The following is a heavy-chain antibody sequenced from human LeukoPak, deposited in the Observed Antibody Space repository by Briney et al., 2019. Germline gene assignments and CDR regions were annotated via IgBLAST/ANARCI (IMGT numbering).Heavy chain of an antibody. V-gene: IGHV3-30-3*01. J-gene: IGHJ4*02. D-gene: IGHD3-22*01. CDR3: AIAPHYYDSSGFDY. CDR2: ISYDGSNK. CDR1: GFTFSSYA. Sequence: PGGSLRLSCAASGFTFSSYAMHWVRQAPGKGLEWVAVISYDGSNKYYADSVKGRFTISRDNSKNTLYLQMNSLRAEDTAVYYCAIAPHYYDSSGFDYWGQGTLVTVSS.